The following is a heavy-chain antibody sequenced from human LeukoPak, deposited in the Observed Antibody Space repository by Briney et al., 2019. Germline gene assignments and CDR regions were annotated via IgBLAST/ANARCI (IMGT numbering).Heavy chain of an antibody. V-gene: IGHV4-39*07. D-gene: IGHD5-12*01. CDR1: GGSISSSNYY. CDR2: IFNSGST. Sequence: MASQTLSLTCTVYGGSISSSNYYWGWIRQPPGKGREWIGYIFNSGSTYYNPSLKSRVTILVDTSKNQFSLKLSSVTPEDTGVYYCARGRNKLVNIVAGILDYWGQGTLVTVSS. J-gene: IGHJ4*02. CDR3: ARGRNKLVNIVAGILDY.